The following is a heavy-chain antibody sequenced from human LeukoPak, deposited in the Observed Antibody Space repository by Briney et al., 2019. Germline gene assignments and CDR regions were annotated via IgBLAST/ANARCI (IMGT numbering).Heavy chain of an antibody. V-gene: IGHV4-39*07. D-gene: IGHD5-24*01. CDR2: IFDSGTT. J-gene: IGHJ5*02. Sequence: PSETLSLTCTVSGGSISRSSHYWGWVRQPPGKGLEWIANIFDSGTTLYNPSLKSRVTISVDTSKNQFSLKVSSVTAADTAVYFCARDRDGGWFGPWGQGALVTVSS. CDR1: GGSISRSSHY. CDR3: ARDRDGGWFGP.